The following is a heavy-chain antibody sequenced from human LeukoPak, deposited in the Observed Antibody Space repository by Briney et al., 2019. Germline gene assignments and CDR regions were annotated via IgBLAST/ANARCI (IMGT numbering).Heavy chain of an antibody. CDR1: GFTFSSFS. CDR2: ISSSGTHK. CDR3: ARGRVSVTNVPMDV. J-gene: IGHJ6*03. D-gene: IGHD4-17*01. Sequence: GGSLRLSCEASGFTFSSFSMNWVRRAPGKGLEWVSSISSSGTHKYYAESVRGRFTISRDNAMNSVDLQMDSLRADDTAVYYCARGRVSVTNVPMDVWGKGTTVTVSS. V-gene: IGHV3-21*01.